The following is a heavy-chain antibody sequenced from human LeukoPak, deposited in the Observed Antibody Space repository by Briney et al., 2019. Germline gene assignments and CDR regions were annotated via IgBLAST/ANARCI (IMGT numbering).Heavy chain of an antibody. CDR2: IYHSGST. J-gene: IGHJ4*02. V-gene: IGHV4-38-2*02. CDR1: GYSINSISSTYY. Sequence: PSETLSLTCTVSGYSINSISSTYYWGWVRQSPGKGLEWIGGIYHSGSTYYNPSLQGRVTISIDTSKNQFSLKLSSVTAADTAVYYCARLRVQNYGGNWGFDYWGQGTLVTVSS. CDR3: ARLRVQNYGGNWGFDY. D-gene: IGHD4-23*01.